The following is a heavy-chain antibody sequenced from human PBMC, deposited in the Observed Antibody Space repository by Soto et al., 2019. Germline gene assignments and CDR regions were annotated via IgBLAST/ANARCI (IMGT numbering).Heavy chain of an antibody. D-gene: IGHD5-12*01. J-gene: IGHJ4*02. CDR1: GGSISSGGYS. V-gene: IGHV4-30-2*01. CDR2: IYHSGST. CDR3: AAGGGLPRYY. Sequence: SETLSLTCAVSGGSISSGGYSWSWIRQPPGNGLEWIGYIYHSGSTYYNPSLKSRVTISVDRSKNQFSLNLSSVTAADTAVYYCAAGGGLPRYYWGQGTLVTVSS.